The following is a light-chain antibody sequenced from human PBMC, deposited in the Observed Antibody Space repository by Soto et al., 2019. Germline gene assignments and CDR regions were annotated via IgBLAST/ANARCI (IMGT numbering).Light chain of an antibody. CDR2: EVS. CDR3: SSYTTSITVA. CDR1: SSDIGGYNY. J-gene: IGLJ2*01. V-gene: IGLV2-14*01. Sequence: QSALTQSASVSGSPGQSITISCTGTSSDIGGYNYVSWYQQHPDKAPKLMIFEVSNRPSGVSNRFSGSKSGNTASLTISGLLPEDEADYYCSSYTTSITVAFGVGTKVTVL.